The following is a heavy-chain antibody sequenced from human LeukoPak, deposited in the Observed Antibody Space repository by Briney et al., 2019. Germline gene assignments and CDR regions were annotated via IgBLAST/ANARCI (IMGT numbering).Heavy chain of an antibody. CDR2: ITPHNGDT. D-gene: IGHD3-3*01. Sequence: ASVKVSCKASGYTFNTYDIGWVRQAPGQGLEWMGWITPHNGDTNYAERLKDRVTMTTDTSMSTAYMELRCLRSDDTAVYYCARFWSDYLPDYWGQGTLITVSS. J-gene: IGHJ4*02. V-gene: IGHV1-18*01. CDR1: GYTFNTYD. CDR3: ARFWSDYLPDY.